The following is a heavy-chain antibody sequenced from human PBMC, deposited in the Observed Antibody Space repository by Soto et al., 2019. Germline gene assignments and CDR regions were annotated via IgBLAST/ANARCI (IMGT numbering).Heavy chain of an antibody. V-gene: IGHV3-13*01. CDR2: IGSAGDS. D-gene: IGHD3-10*01. J-gene: IGHJ6*02. Sequence: PVGSLRLSGAASGYTFRSYDMHWVRQVTGKGLEWVSVIGSAGDSNYAPSVKGRFTISRENAKNSLYLQMNSLRAGDTAVYYCARGSKGTYGMDVWGQGTTVTVSS. CDR3: ARGSKGTYGMDV. CDR1: GYTFRSYD.